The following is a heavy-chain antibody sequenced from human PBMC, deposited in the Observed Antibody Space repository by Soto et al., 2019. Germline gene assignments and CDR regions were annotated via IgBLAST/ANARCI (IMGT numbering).Heavy chain of an antibody. CDR1: GYTFTGYY. D-gene: IGHD3-10*01. CDR2: IIPIFVTA. Sequence: ASVKVSCKASGYTFTGYYLHWVRQAPGQGLEWMGGIIPIFVTANYEQKFHGRVTSTADKSTSTAYKELSSLSSEDPAVYYCARSELPYYYGSGIPAPFDYWGQGTLVTVSS. J-gene: IGHJ4*02. CDR3: ARSELPYYYGSGIPAPFDY. V-gene: IGHV1-69*06.